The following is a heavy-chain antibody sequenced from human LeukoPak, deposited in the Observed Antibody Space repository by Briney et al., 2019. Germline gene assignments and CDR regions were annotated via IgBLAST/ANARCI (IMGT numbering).Heavy chain of an antibody. V-gene: IGHV1-18*01. CDR1: GYTFTSYG. CDR3: ARDGHVLRFLEWLPYPFDY. D-gene: IGHD3-3*01. Sequence: ASVKVSCKASGYTFTSYGISWVRQAPGQGLEWMGWISAYNGNTNYAQKLQGRVTMTTDTSTSTAYMELRSLRSDDTAVYYCARDGHVLRFLEWLPYPFDYWGQGTLVTVSS. J-gene: IGHJ4*02. CDR2: ISAYNGNT.